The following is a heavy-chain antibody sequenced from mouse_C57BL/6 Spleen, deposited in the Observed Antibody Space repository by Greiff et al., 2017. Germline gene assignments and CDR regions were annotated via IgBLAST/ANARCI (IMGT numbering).Heavy chain of an antibody. J-gene: IGHJ3*01. V-gene: IGHV5-17*01. Sequence: DVKLVESGGGLVKPGGSLKFSCAASGFTFSDYGMHWVRQAPEQGLEWVAYISSGSSTIYYADKVKGRFTISRDNAKNTLFLQITSLRSEDTAVYYCASPGFYDGYFWFAYWGQGTLVTVSA. D-gene: IGHD2-3*01. CDR1: GFTFSDYG. CDR2: ISSGSSTI. CDR3: ASPGFYDGYFWFAY.